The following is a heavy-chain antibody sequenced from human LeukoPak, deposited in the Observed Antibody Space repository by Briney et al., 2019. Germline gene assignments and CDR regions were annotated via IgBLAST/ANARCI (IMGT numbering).Heavy chain of an antibody. CDR3: ASEGYGDYVGAFDI. CDR2: ISYDGSNK. J-gene: IGHJ3*02. D-gene: IGHD4-17*01. V-gene: IGHV3-30-3*01. Sequence: PGGSLRLSCAASGFTFSSYAMHWVRQAPGKGLEWVAVISYDGSNKYYADSVKGRFTISRDNSKNTLYLQMNSLRAEDTAVYHCASEGYGDYVGAFDIWGQGTMVTVSS. CDR1: GFTFSSYA.